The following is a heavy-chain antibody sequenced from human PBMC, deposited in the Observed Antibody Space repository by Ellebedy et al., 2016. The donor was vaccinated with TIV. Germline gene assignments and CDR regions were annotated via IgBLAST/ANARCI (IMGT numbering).Heavy chain of an antibody. D-gene: IGHD3-16*01. CDR1: GFTFSNYW. CDR3: AGWGDYNY. J-gene: IGHJ4*01. V-gene: IGHV3-7*01. Sequence: GESLKISCVASGFTFSNYWMNWVRQAPGRGLEWVANINPGGPEKKYVDSVKGRFTMSRDNAKNSVYLQMNSLRVEDTAVYFCAGWGDYNYWGQGTLVTVSS. CDR2: INPGGPEK.